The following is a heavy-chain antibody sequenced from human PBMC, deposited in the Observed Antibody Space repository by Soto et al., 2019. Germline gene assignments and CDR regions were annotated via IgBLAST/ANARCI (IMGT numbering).Heavy chain of an antibody. CDR3: ARTNILTGYFPNWFDP. CDR2: IYPGGSDT. D-gene: IGHD3-9*01. CDR1: GYSFTSYW. J-gene: IGHJ5*02. Sequence: PGESLKISCKGSGYSFTSYWIGWVRQMPGKGLEWMGIIYPGGSDTRYSPSFQGQVTISADKSITTAYLQWSSLKASDTAMYYCARTNILTGYFPNWFDPWGQGTLVTVSS. V-gene: IGHV5-51*01.